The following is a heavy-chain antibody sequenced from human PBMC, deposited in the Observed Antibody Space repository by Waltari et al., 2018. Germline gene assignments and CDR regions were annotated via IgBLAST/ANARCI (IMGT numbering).Heavy chain of an antibody. D-gene: IGHD3-16*01. CDR1: GFTVSGFW. J-gene: IGHJ6*02. V-gene: IGHV3-7*04. Sequence: DVQLVESGSGLVRPGGSLTLSCAASGFTVSGFWMSWVRQAPGRGLEWVANIKYDESEKLYVDSVKGRFTVFRDNAKNSVYLQMNSLSGDDTGLYYCAREFWGRGDGMDVWGQGTTVTVSS. CDR3: AREFWGRGDGMDV. CDR2: IKYDESEK.